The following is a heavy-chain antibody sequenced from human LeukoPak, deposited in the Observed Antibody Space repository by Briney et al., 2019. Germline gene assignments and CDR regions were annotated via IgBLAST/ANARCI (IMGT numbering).Heavy chain of an antibody. CDR2: IYYSGST. CDR1: GGSISSSTDY. Sequence: SETLSLTCTVSGGSISSSTDYWGWIRQPPGKGLEWIANIYYSGSTFYSPSLKSRVTISVDTSKNQFSLKLSSVTAADTAVYYCASLRERSYYARGFDYWGQGTLVTVSS. D-gene: IGHD1-26*01. J-gene: IGHJ4*02. CDR3: ASLRERSYYARGFDY. V-gene: IGHV4-39*01.